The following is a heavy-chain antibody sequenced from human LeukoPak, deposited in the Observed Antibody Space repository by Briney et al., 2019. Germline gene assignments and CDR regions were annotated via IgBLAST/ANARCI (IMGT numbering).Heavy chain of an antibody. CDR2: IYHSGST. V-gene: IGHV4-30-2*01. Sequence: SETLSLTCTVSGGSISSGGYYWSWIRQPPGKGLEWIGYIYHSGSTYYNPSLKSRVTISVDRPKNQFSLKLSSVTAADTAAYYCARHLRDYDSSTYYPHWGQGTLVTVSS. CDR3: ARHLRDYDSSTYYPH. CDR1: GGSISSGGYY. J-gene: IGHJ4*02. D-gene: IGHD3-22*01.